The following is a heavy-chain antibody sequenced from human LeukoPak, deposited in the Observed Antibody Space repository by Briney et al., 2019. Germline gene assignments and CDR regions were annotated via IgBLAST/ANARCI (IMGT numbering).Heavy chain of an antibody. J-gene: IGHJ4*02. CDR3: ARRSSGWYADY. V-gene: IGHV4-34*01. D-gene: IGHD6-19*01. Sequence: PSETLSLTCAVYGGSFSGYYWSWIRQPPGKGLEWIGEINHSGSTNYNPSLKSRVTISVDTSKNQFSLKLSSVTAADTAVYYCARRSSGWYADYWGQGTLVTVSS. CDR2: INHSGST. CDR1: GGSFSGYY.